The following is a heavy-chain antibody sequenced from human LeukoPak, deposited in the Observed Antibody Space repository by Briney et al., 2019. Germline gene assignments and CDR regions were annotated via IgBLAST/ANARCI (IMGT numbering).Heavy chain of an antibody. CDR2: INHSGST. D-gene: IGHD3-16*02. CDR3: ARAHYDYVWGSYRLVFDY. Sequence: SETLSLTCAVYGGSFSGYYWSWIRQPPGKGLEWIGEINHSGSTNYNPSLKSRVTISVDTSKNQFSLKLSSVAAADTAVYYCARAHYDYVWGSYRLVFDYWGQGTLVTVSS. J-gene: IGHJ4*02. CDR1: GGSFSGYY. V-gene: IGHV4-34*01.